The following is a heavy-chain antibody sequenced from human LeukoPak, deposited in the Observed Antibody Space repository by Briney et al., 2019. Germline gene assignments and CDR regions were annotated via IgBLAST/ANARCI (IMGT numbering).Heavy chain of an antibody. CDR2: IISHGGNT. J-gene: IGHJ6*03. D-gene: IGHD1-26*01. CDR1: GFSFSSYT. V-gene: IGHV3-64*01. CDR3: ARVRMGATGSNYYYYYMDV. Sequence: GGSLRLSCAASGFSFSSYTMHWVRQAPGKGLEYVSAIISHGGNTHYTNSVKGRFTISRDNSRNTLYLQMGSLRPDDVAVYHCARVRMGATGSNYYYYYMDVWGKGTTVTVSS.